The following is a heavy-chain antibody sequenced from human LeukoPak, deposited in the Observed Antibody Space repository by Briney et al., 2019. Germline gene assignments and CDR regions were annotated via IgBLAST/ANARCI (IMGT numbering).Heavy chain of an antibody. D-gene: IGHD3-10*01. CDR1: GFTFTSSA. CDR2: VSGSGGST. J-gene: IGHJ4*02. V-gene: IGHV3-23*01. CDR3: AKGSQDVRLYYFDY. Sequence: GGSLRLSCAASGFTFTSSAMSWVRQAPGKGLEWVSAVSGSGGSTYYADSVKGRFTISRDNSKNTLYLQMNSLRAEDTAVYYCAKGSQDVRLYYFDYWGQGTLVTISS.